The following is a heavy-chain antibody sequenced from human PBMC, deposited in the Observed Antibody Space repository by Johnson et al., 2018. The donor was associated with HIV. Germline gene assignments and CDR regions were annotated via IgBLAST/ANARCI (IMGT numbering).Heavy chain of an antibody. D-gene: IGHD6-25*01. Sequence: VQLVESGGGLVQPGGSLRLSCAASGFTVSSNYMSWVRQAPGKGPEWVAVISFDGKLKKYVDSVTGRFTISRDNAKNSLYLQVNSLRADDTALYYCARDATPWGGDHVGYAFDIWGRGTMVTVSS. CDR1: GFTVSSNY. J-gene: IGHJ3*02. V-gene: IGHV3-7*01. CDR2: ISFDGKLK. CDR3: ARDATPWGGDHVGYAFDI.